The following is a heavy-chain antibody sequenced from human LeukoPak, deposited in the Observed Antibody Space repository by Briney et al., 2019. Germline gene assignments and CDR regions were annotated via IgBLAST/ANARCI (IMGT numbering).Heavy chain of an antibody. Sequence: GGTLRLSCAASGFTFSSYAMSWVRHAPGKGLEWVSAISGSGGSTYYADSVKGRFTISRDNSKNTLYLQMNSLRAEDTAVYYCAKDDGYNPVPSYYFDYWGQGTLVTVSS. J-gene: IGHJ4*02. CDR2: ISGSGGST. CDR3: AKDDGYNPVPSYYFDY. CDR1: GFTFSSYA. D-gene: IGHD5-24*01. V-gene: IGHV3-23*01.